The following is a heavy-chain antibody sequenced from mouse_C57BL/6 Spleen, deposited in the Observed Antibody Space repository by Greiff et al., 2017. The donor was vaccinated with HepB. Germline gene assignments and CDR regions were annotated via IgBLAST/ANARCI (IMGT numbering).Heavy chain of an antibody. Sequence: VKLVESGPGLVAPSQSLSITCTVSGFSLTSYGVHWVRQPPGKGLEWLVVIWSDGSTTYNSALKSRLSISKDNSKSQVFLKMNSLQTDDTAMYYCARGGYDAGYAMDYWGQGTSVTVSS. CDR1: GFSLTSYG. CDR3: ARGGYDAGYAMDY. CDR2: IWSDGST. V-gene: IGHV2-6*03. J-gene: IGHJ4*01. D-gene: IGHD2-2*01.